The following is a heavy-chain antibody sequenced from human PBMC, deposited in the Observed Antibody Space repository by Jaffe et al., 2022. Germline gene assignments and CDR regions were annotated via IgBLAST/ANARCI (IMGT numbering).Heavy chain of an antibody. D-gene: IGHD4-4*01. CDR1: GFTFSSYG. Sequence: QVQLVESGGGVVQPGRSLRLSCAASGFTFSSYGMHWVRQAPGKGLEWVAVISYDGSNKYYADSVKGRFTISRDNSKNTLYLQMNSLRAEDTAVYYCAKDRIRPYSNQKGGYFDYWGQGTLVTVSS. J-gene: IGHJ4*02. V-gene: IGHV3-30*18. CDR2: ISYDGSNK. CDR3: AKDRIRPYSNQKGGYFDY.